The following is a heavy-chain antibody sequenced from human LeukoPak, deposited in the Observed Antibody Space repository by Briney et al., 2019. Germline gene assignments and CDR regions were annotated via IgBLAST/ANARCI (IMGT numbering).Heavy chain of an antibody. V-gene: IGHV4-34*01. CDR1: GGSFSGYY. D-gene: IGHD2-2*01. J-gene: IGHJ6*03. CDR2: INHSGST. CDR3: ARHARSQIVVVPAAMRPPYYMDV. Sequence: SETLSLTCAVYGGSFSGYYWSWIRQPPGKGLEWIGEINHSGSTNYNPSLKSRVTISVDTSKNQFSLKLSSVTAADTAVYYCARHARSQIVVVPAAMRPPYYMDVWGKGTTVTVSS.